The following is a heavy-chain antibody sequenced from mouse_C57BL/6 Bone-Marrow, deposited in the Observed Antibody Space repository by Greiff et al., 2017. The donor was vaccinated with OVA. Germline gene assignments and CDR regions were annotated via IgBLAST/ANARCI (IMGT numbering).Heavy chain of an antibody. V-gene: IGHV14-3*01. CDR1: GFNINNTY. CDR3: ASHRLRRTRYAMDY. Sequence: EVQLQQSVAELVRPGASVKLSCTASGFNINNTYMHWVKQRPEQGLEWIGRIDPANGNTKYTPKFQGKATMTADTSSNTAYLQLSSLTSEDTAIYYCASHRLRRTRYAMDYGGQGKSVTVTS. D-gene: IGHD2-2*01. J-gene: IGHJ4*01. CDR2: IDPANGNT.